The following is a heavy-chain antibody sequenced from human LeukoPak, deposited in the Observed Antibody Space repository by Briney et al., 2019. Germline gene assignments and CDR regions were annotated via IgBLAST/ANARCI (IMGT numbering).Heavy chain of an antibody. CDR1: GFTFSSYS. Sequence: GGSLRLSCAASGFTFSSYSMNWVRQAPGKGREWVSYISSSSTIYYADSVKGRFTISRDNAKNSLYLQMNSLRADDTAVYYCAKLATRLAARPNFDYWGLGTLVAVSS. J-gene: IGHJ4*02. CDR2: ISSSSTI. CDR3: AKLATRLAARPNFDY. D-gene: IGHD6-6*01. V-gene: IGHV3-48*01.